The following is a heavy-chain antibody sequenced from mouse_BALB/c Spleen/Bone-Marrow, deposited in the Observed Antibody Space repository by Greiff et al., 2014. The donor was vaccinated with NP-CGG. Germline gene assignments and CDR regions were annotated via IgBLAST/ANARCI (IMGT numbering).Heavy chain of an antibody. D-gene: IGHD6-1*01. Sequence: DVQLQESGGGLVKPGGSLKLSCAASGFTFSDYYMYWVRQTPEKRLEWVANISDGGIYTFYTDNVRGRFTFSRDNAKNNLYLQMSSLKSEDTAMYYCARDRGVQGYAMDYWGQGTSVTVSS. CDR1: GFTFSDYY. J-gene: IGHJ4*01. CDR3: ARDRGVQGYAMDY. V-gene: IGHV5-4*02. CDR2: ISDGGIYT.